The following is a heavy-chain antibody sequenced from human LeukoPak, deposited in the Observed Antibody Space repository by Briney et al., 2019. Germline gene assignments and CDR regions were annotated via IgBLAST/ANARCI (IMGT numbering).Heavy chain of an antibody. CDR1: GFTFSSYG. Sequence: GGSLRLSCAASGFTFSSYGMHWVRQAPGKGLEWVAVIWYDGSNKYYADSVKGRFTISRDNSKNTLYLQMNSLRAEDMAVYYCARYMTYCSSTSCPFDYWGQGTLVTVSS. J-gene: IGHJ4*02. V-gene: IGHV3-33*01. CDR2: IWYDGSNK. D-gene: IGHD2-2*01. CDR3: ARYMTYCSSTSCPFDY.